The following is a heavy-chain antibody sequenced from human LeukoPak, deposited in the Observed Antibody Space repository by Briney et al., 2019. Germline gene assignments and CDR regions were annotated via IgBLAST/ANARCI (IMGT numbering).Heavy chain of an antibody. Sequence: GGSLRLSCAASGFTFSSYSMTWVRQAPGKGLEWVSSISSSSSYIYYAGSVKGRFTISRDNAKNSLYLQMNSLRAEDTAVYYCARQTRTTNRYYYYGMDVWGQGTTVTVSS. CDR2: ISSSSSYI. D-gene: IGHD4-4*01. CDR1: GFTFSSYS. J-gene: IGHJ6*02. V-gene: IGHV3-21*01. CDR3: ARQTRTTNRYYYYGMDV.